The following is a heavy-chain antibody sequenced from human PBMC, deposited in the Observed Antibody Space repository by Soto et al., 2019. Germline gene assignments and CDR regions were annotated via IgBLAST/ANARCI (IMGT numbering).Heavy chain of an antibody. CDR1: GDSVSSNSAA. Sequence: PSETLSLTCVISGDSVSSNSAAWNWIRRSPSRGLEWLGRTYYRSKWYNDYAVSVKSRIAINPDTSKNQFSLQLNSVTPEDTAVYYCARTSGHFDSWGQGTLVTVSS. J-gene: IGHJ4*02. CDR3: ARTSGHFDS. D-gene: IGHD6-19*01. CDR2: TYYRSKWYN. V-gene: IGHV6-1*01.